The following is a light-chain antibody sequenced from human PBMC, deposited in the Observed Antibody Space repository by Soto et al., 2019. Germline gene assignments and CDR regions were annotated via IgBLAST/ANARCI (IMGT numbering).Light chain of an antibody. Sequence: EIVLTPSPATLSLSPGERATLSCRASQSVRSYLAWYQQKPGQAPRLLIYDASNRATGIPARFSGSGSGTDFSLTIRSLDAEDFAVYYWQQRSNWYPFGQGTKVEIK. CDR3: QQRSNWYP. CDR1: QSVRSY. CDR2: DAS. V-gene: IGKV3-11*01. J-gene: IGKJ2*01.